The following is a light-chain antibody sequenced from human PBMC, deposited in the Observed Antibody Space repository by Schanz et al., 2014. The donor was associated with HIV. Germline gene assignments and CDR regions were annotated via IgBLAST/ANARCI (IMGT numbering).Light chain of an antibody. V-gene: IGKV3D-20*02. CDR1: QSVTSSY. Sequence: EIVLTQSPGTLSLSPGERATLSCRASQSVTSSYLAWYQQKPGQAPRLVIYATSTRAAGIPDRFSGTGSGTDFSLTITSLEPEDVAIYYCQQRRDWPPLTFGGGTKVEL. CDR3: QQRRDWPPLT. J-gene: IGKJ4*01. CDR2: ATS.